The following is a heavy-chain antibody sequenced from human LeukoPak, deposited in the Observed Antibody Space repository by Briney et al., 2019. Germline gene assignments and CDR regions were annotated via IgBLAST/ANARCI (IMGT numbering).Heavy chain of an antibody. CDR3: AREEAGSGSYGDHKTGDY. J-gene: IGHJ4*02. CDR1: GGSINGYY. V-gene: IGHV4-4*07. CDR2: IYSRGST. Sequence: NPSETLSLTCTVSGGSINGYYWSWIRQPAGKGLEWIGRIYSRGSTNHNPSLKSRVTMSVDTSKNQFSLKLRSVTAADTAVYFCAREEAGSGSYGDHKTGDYWGQGTLDTVSS. D-gene: IGHD3-10*01.